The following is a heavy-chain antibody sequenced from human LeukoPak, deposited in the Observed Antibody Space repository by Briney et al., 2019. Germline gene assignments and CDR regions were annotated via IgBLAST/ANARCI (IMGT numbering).Heavy chain of an antibody. V-gene: IGHV1-18*01. D-gene: IGHD3-10*01. CDR1: GYTFTSYG. Sequence: ASVKVSCKASGYTFTSYGISWVRQAPGQGLEWMGWISAYNGNTNYAQKLQGRVTMTTDTSTSTAYMELRSLRSDDTAVSYCTTPRYGSLDFDYWGQGTLVTVSS. CDR2: ISAYNGNT. J-gene: IGHJ4*02. CDR3: TTPRYGSLDFDY.